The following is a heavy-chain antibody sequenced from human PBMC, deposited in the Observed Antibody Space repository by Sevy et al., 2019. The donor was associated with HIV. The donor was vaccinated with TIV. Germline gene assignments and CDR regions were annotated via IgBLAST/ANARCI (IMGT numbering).Heavy chain of an antibody. D-gene: IGHD3-10*01. CDR3: ARDPGITRGFDY. CDR1: GYTFTSKT. Sequence: ASVKVSCKASGYTFTSKTIHWVRQAPGQRLEGMGWINTGNGYTKYSQNLQGRVTITKDTSANTAYMELSILKSEDTAVYYSARDPGITRGFDYWGQGTLVTVSS. V-gene: IGHV1-3*04. CDR2: INTGNGYT. J-gene: IGHJ4*02.